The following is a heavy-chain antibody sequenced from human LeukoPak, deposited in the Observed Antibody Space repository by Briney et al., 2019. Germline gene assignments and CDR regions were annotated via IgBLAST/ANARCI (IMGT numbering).Heavy chain of an antibody. Sequence: GGSLRLSCAASGFTFSSCAMSWVRQAPGKGLEWVSAISGSGGSTYYADSVKGRFTISRDNSKNTLYLQMNSLRAEDTAVYYCAKGALAYCGGDCFLHWGQGTLVTVSS. D-gene: IGHD2-21*02. CDR1: GFTFSSCA. CDR2: ISGSGGST. V-gene: IGHV3-23*01. CDR3: AKGALAYCGGDCFLH. J-gene: IGHJ4*02.